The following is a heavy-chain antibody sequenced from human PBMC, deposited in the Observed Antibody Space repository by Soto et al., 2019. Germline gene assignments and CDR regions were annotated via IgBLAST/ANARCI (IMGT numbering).Heavy chain of an antibody. CDR1: GFSLSTSGRG. CDR3: AHRGYGNYPRDNWFDP. J-gene: IGHJ5*02. CDR2: IYWNDDE. D-gene: IGHD4-17*01. V-gene: IGHV2-5*01. Sequence: QITLKESGPPLVKPTQTLTLTCSFSGFSLSTSGRGVGWIRQPPGKALEWLALIYWNDDERYSPSLKNRLTITKDTSKNQVVLTMTNMDPVDTATYYCAHRGYGNYPRDNWFDPWGQGILVTVSS.